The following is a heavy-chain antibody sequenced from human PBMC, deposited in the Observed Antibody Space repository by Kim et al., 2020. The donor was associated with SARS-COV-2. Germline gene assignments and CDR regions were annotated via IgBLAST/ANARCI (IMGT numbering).Heavy chain of an antibody. J-gene: IGHJ6*02. CDR3: ARDLPTPTSLSPSYDFWSGHQERVDCMDV. CDR2: INPSGGST. Sequence: ASVKVSCKASGYTFTSYYMHWVRQAPGQGLEWMGIINPSGGSTSYAQKFQGRVTMTRDTSTSTVYMELSSLRSEDTAVYYCARDLPTPTSLSPSYDFWSGHQERVDCMDVWGQGTTVTVSS. D-gene: IGHD3-3*01. V-gene: IGHV1-46*01. CDR1: GYTFTSYY.